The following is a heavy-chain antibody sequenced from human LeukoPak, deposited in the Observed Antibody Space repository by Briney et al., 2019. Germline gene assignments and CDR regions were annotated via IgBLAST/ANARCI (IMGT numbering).Heavy chain of an antibody. J-gene: IGHJ4*02. CDR3: ARGGFLEWFPWDY. Sequence: SVKVSCKASGYTFTSYYMHWVRQAPGQGLEWMGGIIPIFGTANYAQKFQGRVTITTDESTSTAYMELSSLRSEDTAVYYCARGGFLEWFPWDYWGQGTLVTVSS. CDR2: IIPIFGTA. D-gene: IGHD3-3*01. V-gene: IGHV1-69*05. CDR1: GYTFTSYY.